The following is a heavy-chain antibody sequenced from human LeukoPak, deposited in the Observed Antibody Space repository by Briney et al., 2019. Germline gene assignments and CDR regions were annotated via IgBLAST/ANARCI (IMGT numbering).Heavy chain of an antibody. CDR2: ISNDGSNK. CDR3: ANVDTAMGTFDY. J-gene: IGHJ4*02. Sequence: PGRSLRLSCAASGFTFSSYGMHWVRQAPGKGLEWVAVISNDGSNKYYADSVKGRFTISRDNSKNTLYLQMNSLRAEDTAVYYCANVDTAMGTFDYWGQGTLVTVSS. V-gene: IGHV3-30*18. CDR1: GFTFSSYG. D-gene: IGHD5-18*01.